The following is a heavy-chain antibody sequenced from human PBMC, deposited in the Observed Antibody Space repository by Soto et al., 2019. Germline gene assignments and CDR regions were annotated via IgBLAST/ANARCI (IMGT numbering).Heavy chain of an antibody. Sequence: QVQLVQSGAEVKKPGSSVKVSCKASGGTFSSYAISWVRQAPGQGLEWMGGIIPIFGTANYAQKFQGRVTITADESTSTAYIELSSLRSEDTAVYYCARGGDSLTGYYINWYFDLWGRGTLVTVSS. D-gene: IGHD3-9*01. CDR1: GGTFSSYA. V-gene: IGHV1-69*01. CDR2: IIPIFGTA. CDR3: ARGGDSLTGYYINWYFDL. J-gene: IGHJ2*01.